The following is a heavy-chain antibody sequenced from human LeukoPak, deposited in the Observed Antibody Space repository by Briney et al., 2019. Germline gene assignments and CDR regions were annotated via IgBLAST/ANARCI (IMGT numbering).Heavy chain of an antibody. CDR2: IYYSGST. J-gene: IGHJ4*02. D-gene: IGHD6-19*01. V-gene: IGHV4-31*03. Sequence: SQTLSLTCTVSGGSISSGGYYWSWIRQHPGKGLEWIGYIYYSGSTYYNPSLKSRVTISVDTPKNQFSLKLSSVTAADTAVYYCARDSGRGVAGNLDYWGQGTLVTVSS. CDR3: ARDSGRGVAGNLDY. CDR1: GGSISSGGYY.